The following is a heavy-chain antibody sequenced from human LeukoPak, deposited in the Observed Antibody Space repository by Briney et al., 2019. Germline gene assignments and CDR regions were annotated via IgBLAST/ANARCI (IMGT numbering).Heavy chain of an antibody. CDR1: GFSFSSFG. CDR3: AKDTGDYYDSSGNYYAGWFDP. CDR2: IRYDGNNK. Sequence: PGGSLRLSCAASGFSFSSFGLHWVRQAPGKGLEWVAFIRYDGNNKYFADSVKGRFTISRGNSKNTVYLQMNSLRPEDTAVYHCAKDTGDYYDSSGNYYAGWFDPWGQGTLVTVSS. D-gene: IGHD3-22*01. V-gene: IGHV3-30*02. J-gene: IGHJ5*02.